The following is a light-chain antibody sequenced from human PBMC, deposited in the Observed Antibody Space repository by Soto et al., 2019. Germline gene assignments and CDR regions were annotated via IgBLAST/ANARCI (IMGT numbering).Light chain of an antibody. CDR3: QQGGSFPIT. Sequence: DIQMTQSPSSVSASVGDRVTITCRASQDICSWLAWYQQKPGKAPDLLIYSASSLQSGVPSRFYGSGSGTDFTLTISSLQPEDFATYYCQQGGSFPITFGQGTRLEIK. J-gene: IGKJ5*01. CDR1: QDICSW. CDR2: SAS. V-gene: IGKV1-12*01.